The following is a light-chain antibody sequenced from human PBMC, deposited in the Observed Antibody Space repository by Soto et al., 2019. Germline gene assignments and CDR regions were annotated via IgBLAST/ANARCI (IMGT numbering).Light chain of an antibody. V-gene: IGLV1-40*01. CDR3: QSYDSSLSGSRVV. CDR1: SSNIGAGYD. Sequence: QLVLTQPPSVSGAPGQRVTISCTGSSSNIGAGYDVHWYQQLPGTAPKLLIYGNSNRPSGVPDRFSGSKSGTSASLAITGLRAEDEADYYCQSYDSSLSGSRVVFGGGTKLTVL. CDR2: GNS. J-gene: IGLJ2*01.